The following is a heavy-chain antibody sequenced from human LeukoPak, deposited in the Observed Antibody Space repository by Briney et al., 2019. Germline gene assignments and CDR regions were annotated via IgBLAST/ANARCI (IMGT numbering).Heavy chain of an antibody. V-gene: IGHV4-4*07. D-gene: IGHD6-19*01. J-gene: IGHJ5*02. Sequence: SETLSLTCTVCGGSIRIFYWLWMRQPGGKEVECVGRMDITRHTNYNPSLKSRVTMSLDTSKNQFSLKLSSVTAADTAVYYCARELSVAGTVTHRFDPWGQGTLVTVSS. CDR3: ARELSVAGTVTHRFDP. CDR1: GGSIRIFY. CDR2: MDITRHT.